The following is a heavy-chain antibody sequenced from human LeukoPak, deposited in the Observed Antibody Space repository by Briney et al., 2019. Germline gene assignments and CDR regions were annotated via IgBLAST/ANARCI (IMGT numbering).Heavy chain of an antibody. D-gene: IGHD3-9*01. CDR2: IITIFGTA. CDR3: ARDGFQGYDILTGYYKNWFDP. CDR1: GGTFSSYA. J-gene: IGHJ5*02. Sequence: SVKVSCKASGGTFSSYAISWVRQAPGQGLEWMGGIITIFGTANYAQKFQGRVTITADESTSTAYMELSSLRSEDTAVYYCARDGFQGYDILTGYYKNWFDPWGQGTLVTVSS. V-gene: IGHV1-69*13.